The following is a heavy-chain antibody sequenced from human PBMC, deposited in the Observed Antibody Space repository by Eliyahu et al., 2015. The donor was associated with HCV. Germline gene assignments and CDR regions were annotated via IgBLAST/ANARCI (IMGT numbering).Heavy chain of an antibody. V-gene: IGHV4-39*01. CDR2: IYYSGST. CDR1: GGSISSSSYY. CDR3: ARRPQILQDYGDYFDY. D-gene: IGHD4-17*01. J-gene: IGHJ4*02. Sequence: QLQLQESGPGLVKPSETLSLTCTVSGGSISSSSYYWGWIRQPPGKGLEWIGSIYYSGSTYYNPSLKSRVTISVDTSKNQFSLKLSSVTAADTAVYYCARRPQILQDYGDYFDYWGQGTLVTVSS.